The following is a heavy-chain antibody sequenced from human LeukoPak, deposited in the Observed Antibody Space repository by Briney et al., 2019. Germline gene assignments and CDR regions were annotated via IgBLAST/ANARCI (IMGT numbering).Heavy chain of an antibody. CDR1: GGSISGSSFY. CDR3: ASHTSGNFRYYFDY. V-gene: IGHV4-39*01. D-gene: IGHD5-12*01. CDR2: FYYTGNT. J-gene: IGHJ4*02. Sequence: SSETLSLTCTVSGGSISGSSFYWGWIRQPPGKGLEWIGSFYYTGNTWYNPSLKSRVTISGDTSENQFSLELNSVTAADTAVYYCASHTSGNFRYYFDYWGQGILVTVSS.